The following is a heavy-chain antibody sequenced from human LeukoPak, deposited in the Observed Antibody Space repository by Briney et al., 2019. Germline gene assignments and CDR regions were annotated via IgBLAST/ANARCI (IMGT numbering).Heavy chain of an antibody. CDR3: ARANFLYCSSTSCLFDY. D-gene: IGHD2-2*01. CDR1: GYTFTDYY. CDR2: INPNDGDT. J-gene: IGHJ4*02. Sequence: ASVKVSCKASGYTFTDYYMHWVRQAPGQGFEWMGWINPNDGDTYHAQKFQGRVTMTRDTSISTAHMEVSRLRSDDTAVYYCARANFLYCSSTSCLFDYWGQGALVTVSS. V-gene: IGHV1-2*02.